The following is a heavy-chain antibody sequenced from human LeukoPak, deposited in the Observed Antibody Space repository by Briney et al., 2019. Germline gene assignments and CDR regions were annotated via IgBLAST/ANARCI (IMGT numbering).Heavy chain of an antibody. V-gene: IGHV4-59*08. CDR3: ARRVIESAAGIPGAFDI. D-gene: IGHD2-2*01. CDR2: IYYSGST. Sequence: PSETLSLTCTVSGGAISSYYWNWIRQPPGKGLEWIGYIYYSGSTDYNPSLKSRVTISVDTSKNQFSLKLSSVTAADTAVYYCARRVIESAAGIPGAFDIWGQGTMVTVSS. CDR1: GGAISSYY. J-gene: IGHJ3*02.